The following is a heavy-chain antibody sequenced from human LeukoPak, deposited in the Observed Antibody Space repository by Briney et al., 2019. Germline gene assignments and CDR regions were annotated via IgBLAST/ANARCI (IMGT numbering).Heavy chain of an antibody. V-gene: IGHV3-53*01. CDR2: IYSGGST. CDR3: ARAATLAGPLDY. D-gene: IGHD6-13*01. CDR1: GFIVSSNY. J-gene: IGHJ4*02. Sequence: PGGSLRLSCAASGFIVSSNYMSWVRQAPRKGLEWVSTIYSGGSTYYADSVKGRFTISRDNSQNTLYLQMNSLRAEDTAVYYCARAATLAGPLDYWGQGTLITVSA.